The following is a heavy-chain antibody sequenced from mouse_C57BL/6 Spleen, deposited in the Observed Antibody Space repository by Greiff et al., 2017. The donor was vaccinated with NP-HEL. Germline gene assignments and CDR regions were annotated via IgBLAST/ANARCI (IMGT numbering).Heavy chain of an antibody. CDR1: GFSLTSYG. D-gene: IGHD2-2*01. J-gene: IGHJ4*01. CDR3: ARKAMVTTADYYAMDY. CDR2: IWSGGST. V-gene: IGHV2-2*01. Sequence: VKLQESGPGLVQPSQSLSITCTVSGFSLTSYGVHWVRQSPGKGLEWLGVIWSGGSTDYNAAFISRLSISKDNSKSQVFFKMNSLQADDTAIYYCARKAMVTTADYYAMDYWGQGTSVTVSS.